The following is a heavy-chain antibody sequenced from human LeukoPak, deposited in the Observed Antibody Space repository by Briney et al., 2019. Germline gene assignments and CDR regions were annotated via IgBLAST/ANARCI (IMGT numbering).Heavy chain of an antibody. CDR3: ARGIKRGRQLWSYYYYMDV. CDR1: GYTFIGYY. CDR2: INPNSGGT. D-gene: IGHD5-18*01. J-gene: IGHJ6*03. V-gene: IGHV1-2*02. Sequence: SVKVSCKASGYTFIGYYMHGVRQAPGQGLEWMGWINPNSGGTNYAHKFQGRVTMTRDTAISTAYMELSKLRSDDTAVYYCARGIKRGRQLWSYYYYMDVWGKGSTVTVSS.